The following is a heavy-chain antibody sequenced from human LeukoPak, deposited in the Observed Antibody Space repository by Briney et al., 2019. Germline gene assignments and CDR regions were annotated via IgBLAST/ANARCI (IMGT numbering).Heavy chain of an antibody. J-gene: IGHJ4*02. CDR1: GYTLTQLS. Sequence: ASVTVSYMVSGYTLTQLSMHWVRQAPGKGREWMGGFDPEDGETIYAQKFQGRVTMNEDTSTDTAYMELSSLRSEDTAVYYCATAPLDYYDSSGYPDYWGQGTLVTVSS. D-gene: IGHD3-22*01. CDR2: FDPEDGET. V-gene: IGHV1-24*01. CDR3: ATAPLDYYDSSGYPDY.